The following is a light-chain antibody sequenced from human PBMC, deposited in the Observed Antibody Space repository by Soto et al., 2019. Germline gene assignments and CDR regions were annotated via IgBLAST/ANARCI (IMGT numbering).Light chain of an antibody. CDR2: DAS. V-gene: IGKV3-11*01. CDR1: QSVSSY. J-gene: IGKJ5*01. Sequence: DIVLPQSPATLSLSPGERATLSCSATQSVSSYLAWYQQKPGQAPSLLIYDASNRATGIPARFSGSGSGTDFTLTISSLAPEDFAVYYCQQRSNWPPITFGQGTRLEIK. CDR3: QQRSNWPPIT.